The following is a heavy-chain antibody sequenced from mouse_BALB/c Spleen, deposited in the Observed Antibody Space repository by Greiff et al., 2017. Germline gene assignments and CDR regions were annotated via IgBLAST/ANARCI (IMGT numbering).Heavy chain of an antibody. CDR1: GYSITSDYA. CDR3: ARSRDYAMDY. V-gene: IGHV3-2*02. CDR2: ISYSGST. Sequence: EVQRVESGPGLVKPSQSLSLTCTVTGYSITSDYAWNWIRQFPGNTLEWMGYISYSGSTSYNPSLKSRISITRDTSKNQFFLQLNSVTTEDTATYYCARSRDYAMDYWGQGTSVTVSS. J-gene: IGHJ4*01.